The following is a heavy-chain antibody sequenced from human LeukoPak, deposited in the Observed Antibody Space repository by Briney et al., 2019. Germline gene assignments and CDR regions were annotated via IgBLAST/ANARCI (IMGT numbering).Heavy chain of an antibody. CDR1: GFTFSSYW. D-gene: IGHD4-17*01. J-gene: IGHJ3*02. Sequence: GGSLRLSCAASGFTFSSYWMHWARQAPGKGLVWVSRINSDGSSTSYADSVKGRFTISRDNAKNSLYLQMNSLRVDDTAVYYCARDQGTTMTSYAFHIWGQGTSVTVSS. CDR2: INSDGSST. CDR3: ARDQGTTMTSYAFHI. V-gene: IGHV3-74*01.